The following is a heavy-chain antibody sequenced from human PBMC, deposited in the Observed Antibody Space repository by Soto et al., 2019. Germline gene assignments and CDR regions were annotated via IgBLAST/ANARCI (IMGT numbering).Heavy chain of an antibody. D-gene: IGHD6-13*01. V-gene: IGHV3-33*01. Sequence: QVQLVESGGGVVQPGMSLRLSCAASGFTFDVHGMHWVRQAPGKGLEWVAIVWHDGSNKFYADSVKGRFSISRDNSKNTVYLQMDCLRAEDTAVYYCVRDQGASSWLYWGQGILVTVSS. CDR1: GFTFDVHG. CDR2: VWHDGSNK. J-gene: IGHJ4*02. CDR3: VRDQGASSWLY.